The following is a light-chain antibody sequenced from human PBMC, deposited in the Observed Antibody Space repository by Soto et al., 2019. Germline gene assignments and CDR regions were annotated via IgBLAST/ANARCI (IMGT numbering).Light chain of an antibody. CDR3: QQSSSTPQT. J-gene: IGKJ4*01. CDR1: QSISSY. Sequence: DIQMTQSPFSLSASVGDRVTITCRASQSISSYLSWYQQKLGKAPKLLINVASTLQSGVPSRFSGSGSGTDFTLAISSLQPEDFATYYCQQSSSTPQTFGGGTRVEIK. V-gene: IGKV1-39*01. CDR2: VAS.